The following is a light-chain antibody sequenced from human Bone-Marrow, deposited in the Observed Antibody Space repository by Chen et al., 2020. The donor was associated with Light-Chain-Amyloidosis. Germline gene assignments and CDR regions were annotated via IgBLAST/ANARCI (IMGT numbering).Light chain of an antibody. Sequence: SYELTQPPSVSVSPGQTARITCSGDDLPTKYAYWYQQKPVQAPVLVIHRDTERPSGISERFCGSSSGTTATLTISGVQAEDEADYHCQSADSSGAYEVIFGGGTKLTVL. CDR3: QSADSSGAYEVI. J-gene: IGLJ2*01. CDR2: RDT. CDR1: DLPTKY. V-gene: IGLV3-25*03.